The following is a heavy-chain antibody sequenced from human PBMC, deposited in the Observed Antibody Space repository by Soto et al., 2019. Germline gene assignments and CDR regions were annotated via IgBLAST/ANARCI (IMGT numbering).Heavy chain of an antibody. CDR1: GGSLPRGRYY. CDR3: ARLVYDSSGYRPG. V-gene: IGHV4-39*01. J-gene: IGHJ4*02. CDR2: IYYSGST. D-gene: IGHD3-22*01. Sequence: SGALRLTCTGSGGSLPRGRYYWGCCRQPQGKGLEWIGSIYYSGSTYYNPSLKSRVTISVDTSKNQFSLKLSSVTAADTAVYYCARLVYDSSGYRPGWGQGTLVTVS.